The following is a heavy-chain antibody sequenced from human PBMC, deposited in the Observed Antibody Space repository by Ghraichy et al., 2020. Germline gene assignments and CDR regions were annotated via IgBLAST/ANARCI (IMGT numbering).Heavy chain of an antibody. CDR3: ARGQNFHGNLPIDY. CDR1: GFIFSSYG. J-gene: IGHJ4*02. Sequence: GGSLRLSCAASGFIFSSYGMHWVRQAPGKGLEWVAVIWPDGSMKYYGDSVKDRFTISRDNFNNVLFLQIDSLRAEDTAVFFCARGQNFHGNLPIDYWGQGTLVTVSS. CDR2: IWPDGSMK. V-gene: IGHV3-33*08. D-gene: IGHD1-1*01.